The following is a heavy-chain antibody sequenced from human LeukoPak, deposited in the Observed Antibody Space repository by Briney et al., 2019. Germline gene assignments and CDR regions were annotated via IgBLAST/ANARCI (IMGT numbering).Heavy chain of an antibody. CDR1: GYTFTSYG. V-gene: IGHV1-18*01. Sequence: GASVKVSCKASGYTFTSYGISWVRQAPGQRLEWMGWISAYNGNTNYAQKLPGRVTMTTDTSTSTAYMELRSLRSDDTAVYYCARRESSGSYFGYYGMDVWGQGTTVTVSS. J-gene: IGHJ6*02. CDR3: ARRESSGSYFGYYGMDV. CDR2: ISAYNGNT. D-gene: IGHD3-10*01.